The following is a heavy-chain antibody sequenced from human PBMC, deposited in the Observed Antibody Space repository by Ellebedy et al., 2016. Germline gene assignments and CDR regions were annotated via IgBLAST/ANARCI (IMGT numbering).Heavy chain of an antibody. V-gene: IGHV1-69*13. J-gene: IGHJ4*02. CDR2: IIPIFGTA. CDR1: GYTLTELS. Sequence: SVKVSXKVSGYTLTELSMHWVRQAPGKGLEWMGGIIPIFGTANYAQKFQGRVTITADESTSTAYMELSSLRSEDTAVYYCARGIGLSYYYGSGSPGGGFDYWGQGTLVTVSS. CDR3: ARGIGLSYYYGSGSPGGGFDY. D-gene: IGHD3-10*01.